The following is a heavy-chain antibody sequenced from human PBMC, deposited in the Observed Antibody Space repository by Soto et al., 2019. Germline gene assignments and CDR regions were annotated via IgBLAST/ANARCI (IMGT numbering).Heavy chain of an antibody. J-gene: IGHJ6*03. CDR2: IKQDGSEK. Sequence: EVQLVESGGGLVQPGGSLRLSCAASGFTFSSYWMSWVRQAPGKGLEWVANIKQDGSEKYYVDSVKGRFTISRDNAKNSLYLQMNSLRAEDTAVYYCARVQIGGYIRGHYYYYYMDVWGKGTTVTVSS. D-gene: IGHD5-18*01. CDR3: ARVQIGGYIRGHYYYYYMDV. CDR1: GFTFSSYW. V-gene: IGHV3-7*01.